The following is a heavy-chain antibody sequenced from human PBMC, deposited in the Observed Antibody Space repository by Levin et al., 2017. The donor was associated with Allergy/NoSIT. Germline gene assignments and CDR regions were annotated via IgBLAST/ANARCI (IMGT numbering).Heavy chain of an antibody. CDR1: GGSISSGGYY. D-gene: IGHD6-19*01. Sequence: SETLSLTCTVSGGSISSGGYYWSWIRQHPGKGLEWIGYIYYSGSTYYNPSLKSRVTISVDTSKNQFSLKLSSVTAADTAVYYCARAPPPPSYSSGWYSSWFDPWGQGTLVTVSS. J-gene: IGHJ5*02. CDR3: ARAPPPPSYSSGWYSSWFDP. CDR2: IYYSGST. V-gene: IGHV4-31*03.